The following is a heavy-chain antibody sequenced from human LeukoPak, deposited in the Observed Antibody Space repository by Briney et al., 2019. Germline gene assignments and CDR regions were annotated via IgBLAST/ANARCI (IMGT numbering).Heavy chain of an antibody. CDR3: ARSPLLGSLEWLLGDYYYMDV. CDR2: IYYSGST. D-gene: IGHD3-3*01. J-gene: IGHJ6*03. V-gene: IGHV4-30-2*03. CDR1: GGSISSGGYY. Sequence: SQTLSLTCTVSGGSISSGGYYWSWIRQPPGKGLEWIGYIYYSGSTYYNPSLESRVTISIDTSKNQFSLKLNSVTAADTAVYYCARSPLLGSLEWLLGDYYYMDVWGKGTTVTVSS.